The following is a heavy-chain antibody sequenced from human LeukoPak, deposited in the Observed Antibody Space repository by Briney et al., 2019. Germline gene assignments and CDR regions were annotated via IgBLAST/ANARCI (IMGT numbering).Heavy chain of an antibody. V-gene: IGHV4-34*01. J-gene: IGHJ4*02. CDR3: ARRDGYKWRGGIDY. Sequence: PSETLSLTCAVYGGSFSGYYWSWIRQPPGKGLEWIGEINHSGSTNYNPSLKSRVTISVDTSKNQFSLKLSSVTAADTAVYYCARRDGYKWRGGIDYWGQGTLVTVSS. CDR2: INHSGST. D-gene: IGHD5-24*01. CDR1: GGSFSGYY.